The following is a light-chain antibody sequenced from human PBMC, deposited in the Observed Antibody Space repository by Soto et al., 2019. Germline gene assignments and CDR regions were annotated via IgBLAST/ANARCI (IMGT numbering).Light chain of an antibody. J-gene: IGKJ2*01. CDR1: QSVSSY. Sequence: EIVLTQSPATLSLSPGERATLSCRASQSVSSYLAWYQQKPGQAPRLLIYDASNRATGIPARFSGSGSGTDLNHTISSLEPEDFAVYYCQQRSNWPPYTFGQGTKLEIK. CDR3: QQRSNWPPYT. CDR2: DAS. V-gene: IGKV3-11*01.